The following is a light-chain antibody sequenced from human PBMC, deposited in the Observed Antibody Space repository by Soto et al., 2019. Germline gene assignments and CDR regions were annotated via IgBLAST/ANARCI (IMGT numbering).Light chain of an antibody. CDR1: SSDVGAYNY. CDR2: DVS. V-gene: IGLV2-14*03. Sequence: QSVLTQPASVSGSPGQSISISCTGTSSDVGAYNYISWYQQHPGKAPKLIIYDVSNRPSGVSSRFSGSKSGNTGSLTISGLQAEDGADYYCSAYTITSPYVFGTGTKVTVL. J-gene: IGLJ1*01. CDR3: SAYTITSPYV.